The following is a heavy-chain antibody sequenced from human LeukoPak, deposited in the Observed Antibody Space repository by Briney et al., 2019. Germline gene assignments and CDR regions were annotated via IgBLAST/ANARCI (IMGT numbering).Heavy chain of an antibody. V-gene: IGHV3-30*18. D-gene: IGHD1-7*01. CDR3: AKSQGNYYFEY. CDR1: GFTFSSYG. CDR2: ISYDGSNR. J-gene: IGHJ4*02. Sequence: PPGGSLRLSCVASGFTFSSYGMHWVRQAPGKGLEWVAVISYDGSNRYYADPVKGRFTISRDNSKNTLYLQMNSLGAEDTAVFYCAKSQGNYYFEYWGQGTLVTVSS.